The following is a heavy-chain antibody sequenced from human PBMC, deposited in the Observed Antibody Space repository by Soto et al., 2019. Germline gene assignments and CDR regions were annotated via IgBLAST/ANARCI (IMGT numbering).Heavy chain of an antibody. V-gene: IGHV3-30-3*01. Sequence: GGSLRLSCVASGFTFSTYAMNWVRQAPGKGLEWVAVISDDGSKRFYADSVKGRFTISRDSPKNTLYLQMDSLRPEDTAVFYCARENYYFGISVPTTLGSTDIWGQGTMVTV. D-gene: IGHD3-10*01. CDR1: GFTFSTYA. CDR2: ISDDGSKR. J-gene: IGHJ3*02. CDR3: ARENYYFGISVPTTLGSTDI.